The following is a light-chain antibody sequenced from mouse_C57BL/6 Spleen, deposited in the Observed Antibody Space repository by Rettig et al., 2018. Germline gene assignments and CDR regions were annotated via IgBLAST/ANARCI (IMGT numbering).Light chain of an antibody. CDR3: HQRSSYPYT. CDR1: SSISY. CDR2: DTS. V-gene: IGKV4-70*01. Sequence: QIVLTQSPAIMSASPGEKVTMTCSASSSISYMHWYQQKPGASPKRWIYDTSKLASGGPARFSGSGSGTSYSLTISSMEAEDAATYYCHQRSSYPYTFGGGTKLEIK. J-gene: IGKJ2*01.